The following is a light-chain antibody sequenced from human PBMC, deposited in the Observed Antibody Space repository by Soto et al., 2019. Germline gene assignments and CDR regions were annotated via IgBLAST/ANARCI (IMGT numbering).Light chain of an antibody. V-gene: IGKV3-15*01. Sequence: EKGMSQSPATMSVSPGERGTLSCGASQSVSRNLAWYQQKPGQAPRLLIYGASTRATGIPARFSGIRSATDFTLTISSLQSEDFALYYCQQYNNWPPTFGQGTRLEIK. J-gene: IGKJ5*01. CDR2: GAS. CDR3: QQYNNWPPT. CDR1: QSVSRN.